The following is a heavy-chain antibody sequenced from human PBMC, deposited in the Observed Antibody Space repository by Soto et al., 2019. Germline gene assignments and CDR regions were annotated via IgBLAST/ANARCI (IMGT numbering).Heavy chain of an antibody. CDR1: GYSISSGLY. J-gene: IGHJ5*02. CDR3: PIGNPDWLDP. V-gene: IGHV4-38-2*01. CDR2: IYRGGIT. Sequence: SETLSLTCAVSGYSISSGLYWGWIRQPPGKGLEWIGTIYRGGITYYNPSLKSRVTISIDTSKNHFSLRLSSVTATDTAVYFCPIGNPDWLDPWGKGTLVTVSS. D-gene: IGHD1-1*01.